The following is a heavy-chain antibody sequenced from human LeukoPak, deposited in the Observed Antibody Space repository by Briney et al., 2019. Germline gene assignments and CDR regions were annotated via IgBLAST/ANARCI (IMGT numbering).Heavy chain of an antibody. V-gene: IGHV4-39*07. D-gene: IGHD3-10*01. Sequence: PSETLSLTCTVSGGSISSSSYYWGWIRQPPGKGLEWIGSIYYSGSTYYNPSLKSRVTISVDTSKNQFSLKLSSVTAADTAVYYCAREGFYYGSGTPYYYYYMDVWGKGTTVTVSS. CDR2: IYYSGST. CDR1: GGSISSSSYY. J-gene: IGHJ6*03. CDR3: AREGFYYGSGTPYYYYYMDV.